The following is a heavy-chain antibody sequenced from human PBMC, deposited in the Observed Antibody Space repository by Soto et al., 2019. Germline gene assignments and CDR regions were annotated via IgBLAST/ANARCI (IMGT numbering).Heavy chain of an antibody. V-gene: IGHV1-18*01. CDR3: ARVVGALGHWVEP. CDR1: GYTFTSYG. Sequence: QVQLVQSGAAVKKPGASVKVSCKASGYTFTSYGLSWVRQAPGQGLEWMGRISAYNHNTNYAQKLQGRVTMTTDTSTSTAYMDLRSLRSDDTTVYYCARVVGALGHWVEPWGQGTLVTVSS. J-gene: IGHJ5*02. D-gene: IGHD1-26*01. CDR2: ISAYNHNT.